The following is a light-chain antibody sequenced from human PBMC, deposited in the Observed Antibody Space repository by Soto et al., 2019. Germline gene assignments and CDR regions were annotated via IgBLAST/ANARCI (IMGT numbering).Light chain of an antibody. V-gene: IGKV1-33*01. CDR2: DAS. CDR3: KQYDNLPPHT. Sequence: DIQMTQSPSSLSASVGDRVTITCQASQDISNYLNWYQQKPGKAPKLLIYDASNLETGFPSRFSGSGSGTDFTFTISSLQPEDIATYYCKQYDNLPPHTFGGGTKVEIK. CDR1: QDISNY. J-gene: IGKJ4*01.